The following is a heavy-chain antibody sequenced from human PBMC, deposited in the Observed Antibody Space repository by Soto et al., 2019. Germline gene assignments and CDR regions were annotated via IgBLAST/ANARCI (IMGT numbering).Heavy chain of an antibody. Sequence: SCKASRYTFTKYFTQWVRQAPGKGLEWVSYISDSGDRTYYADSVKGRFTISRDRSKNTVSLQMDSLRAEDTAVYYCAKDRGIIVKAGDAFDVWGQGTKVTVSS. CDR1: RYTFTKYF. CDR3: AKDRGIIVKAGDAFDV. J-gene: IGHJ3*01. D-gene: IGHD3-16*02. CDR2: ISDSGDRT. V-gene: IGHV3-23*01.